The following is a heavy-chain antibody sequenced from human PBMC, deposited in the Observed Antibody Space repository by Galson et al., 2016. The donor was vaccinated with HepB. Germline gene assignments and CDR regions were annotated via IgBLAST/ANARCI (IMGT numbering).Heavy chain of an antibody. CDR1: GFTFSTYG. Sequence: SLRLSCAASGFTFSTYGMHWVRQAPGKGLEWVANINQDGSPKSYADSVKGRFTVSRDNAKNSLYLQMNSLRAEDTAVYYCARVWGVVTAKTADAFDIWGQGTMVTVSS. V-gene: IGHV3-7*01. D-gene: IGHD2-21*02. CDR3: ARVWGVVTAKTADAFDI. J-gene: IGHJ3*02. CDR2: INQDGSPK.